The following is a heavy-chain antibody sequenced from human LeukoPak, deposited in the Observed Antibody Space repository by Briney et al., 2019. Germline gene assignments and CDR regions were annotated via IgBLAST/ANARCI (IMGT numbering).Heavy chain of an antibody. CDR2: IYYSGST. Sequence: SETLSLTCTVSGGSISSYYWSWIRQPPGKGLEWIGYIYYSGSTNYNPSLKSRVTISVDTSKNQFSLKLSSVTAADTAVYYCARGGANWGFDYWGQGTLVTVSS. CDR1: GGSISSYY. V-gene: IGHV4-59*08. CDR3: ARGGANWGFDY. J-gene: IGHJ4*02. D-gene: IGHD7-27*01.